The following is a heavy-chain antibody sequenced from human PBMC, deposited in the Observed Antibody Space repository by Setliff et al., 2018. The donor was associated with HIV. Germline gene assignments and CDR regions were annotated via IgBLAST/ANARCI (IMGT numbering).Heavy chain of an antibody. Sequence: SVKVSCKASGGTFSSYAISRVRQAPGQGLEWMGRIIPVFGTANYAQKFQGRVTIIADKSTSTAYMELSSLRSEDTAVYYCAREDGSYDGGRGAFEIWGQGTMVTVSS. J-gene: IGHJ3*02. V-gene: IGHV1-69*06. CDR3: AREDGSYDGGRGAFEI. CDR1: GGTFSSYA. D-gene: IGHD1-26*01. CDR2: IIPVFGTA.